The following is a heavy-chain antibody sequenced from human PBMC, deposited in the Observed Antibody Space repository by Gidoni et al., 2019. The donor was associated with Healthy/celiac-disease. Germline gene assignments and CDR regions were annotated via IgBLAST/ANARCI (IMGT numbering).Heavy chain of an antibody. CDR3: AREDHYDSSGGDY. CDR2: ISSSSSYI. Sequence: EVQLVESGGGLAKPGASLRLSCDGSGFTFSSYSMNWVRQAPGKGLEWVSSISSSSSYIYYADSVKGRFTISRDNAKNSLYLQMNSLRAEDTAVYYCAREDHYDSSGGDYWGQGTLVTVSS. D-gene: IGHD3-22*01. CDR1: GFTFSSYS. V-gene: IGHV3-21*01. J-gene: IGHJ4*02.